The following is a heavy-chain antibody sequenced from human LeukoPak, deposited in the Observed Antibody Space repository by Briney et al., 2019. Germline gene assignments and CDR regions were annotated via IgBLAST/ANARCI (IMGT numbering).Heavy chain of an antibody. CDR2: IYYSGST. CDR3: ARKTYYYDSSGAIGWFDP. D-gene: IGHD3-22*01. J-gene: IGHJ5*02. V-gene: IGHV4-59*08. Sequence: SETLSLTCTVSGGSISSYYWSWIRQPPGKGLEWIGYIYYSGSTNYNPSLKSRVTISVDTSKSQFSLKLSSVTAADTAVYYCARKTYYYDSSGAIGWFDPWGQGTLVTVSS. CDR1: GGSISSYY.